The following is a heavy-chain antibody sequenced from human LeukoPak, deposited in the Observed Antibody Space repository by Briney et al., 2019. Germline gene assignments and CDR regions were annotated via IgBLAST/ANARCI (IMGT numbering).Heavy chain of an antibody. CDR2: IKTKTYGGTT. Sequence: GGSLRLSCATSGFTFRDHGVSWFRQAPGKGPEWISFIKTKTYGGTTEYAASVKGRFTISRDDSTGIAYLQMDSLKHEDTAMYYCSRGVIVGAAYFDYWGQGTLVTVPS. J-gene: IGHJ4*02. CDR3: SRGVIVGAAYFDY. V-gene: IGHV3-49*03. CDR1: GFTFRDHG. D-gene: IGHD1-26*01.